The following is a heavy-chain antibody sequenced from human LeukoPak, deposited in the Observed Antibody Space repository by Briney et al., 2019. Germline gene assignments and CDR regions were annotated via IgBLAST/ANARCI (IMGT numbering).Heavy chain of an antibody. V-gene: IGHV3-30*04. D-gene: IGHD6-19*01. J-gene: IGHJ4*02. Sequence: GGSLRLSCAASGFTFSSYAMHWVRQAPGRGLEWVAVISYDGSNKYYADSVKGRFTISRDKSKNTLYLQMNSLRAEDTAVYYCARDYSSGWNKLYYFDYWGQGTLVTVSS. CDR3: ARDYSSGWNKLYYFDY. CDR1: GFTFSSYA. CDR2: ISYDGSNK.